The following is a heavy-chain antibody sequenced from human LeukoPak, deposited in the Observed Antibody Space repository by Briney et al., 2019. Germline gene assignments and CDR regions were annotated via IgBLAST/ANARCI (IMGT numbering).Heavy chain of an antibody. CDR3: ARGIGSRVPAAYFDY. CDR1: GGSISSSSYY. CDR2: IYYSGST. D-gene: IGHD2-2*01. J-gene: IGHJ4*02. V-gene: IGHV4-39*07. Sequence: PSETLSLTCTVSGGSISSSSYYWGWIRQPPGKGLEWIGSIYYSGSTYYNPSLKSRVTISVDTSKNQFSLKLSSVTAADTAVYYCARGIGSRVPAAYFDYWGQGTLVTVSS.